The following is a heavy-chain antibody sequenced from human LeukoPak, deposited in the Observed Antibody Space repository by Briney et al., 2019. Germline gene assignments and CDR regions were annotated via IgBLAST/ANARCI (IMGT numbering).Heavy chain of an antibody. CDR1: GFTFRSYE. Sequence: GGSLRLSCAASGFTFRSYELNWVRQAPGKGLEWVSYISDIGTTQHYADSGKGRFIISRDNAKNSLYLQMNSLTAADTAVYYCARDRSKVTAYDDALDIWGQGTMVIVSS. D-gene: IGHD2-21*02. J-gene: IGHJ3*02. CDR2: ISDIGTTQ. CDR3: ARDRSKVTAYDDALDI. V-gene: IGHV3-48*03.